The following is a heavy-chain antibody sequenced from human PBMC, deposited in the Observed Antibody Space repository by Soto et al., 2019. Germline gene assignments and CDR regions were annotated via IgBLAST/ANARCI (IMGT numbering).Heavy chain of an antibody. CDR2: ITSSSSYI. D-gene: IGHD3-9*01. J-gene: IGHJ3*02. CDR3: ASSMQYDILTGYYSRAFDI. Sequence: EVKLVESGGGLVKPGGSLRLSCAASGFNFSDYNMNWVRQAPGKGLEWVSSITSSSSYIHYADSVKGRFTISRDNAKNSLYLQMNSLRAEDTAVYYCASSMQYDILTGYYSRAFDIWGQGTMVTVSS. CDR1: GFNFSDYN. V-gene: IGHV3-21*02.